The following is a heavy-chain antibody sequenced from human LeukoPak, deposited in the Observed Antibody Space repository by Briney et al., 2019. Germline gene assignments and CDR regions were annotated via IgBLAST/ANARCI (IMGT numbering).Heavy chain of an antibody. Sequence: GGSLRLSCAASGFTVSSNYMSWVRQAPGKGLEWVSVIYSGGSTYYADSVKGRFTISRDNSKNTLYLQMNSLRAEDTAVYYCARRSYYDIPPDAFDIWGQGTMVTVSS. J-gene: IGHJ3*02. CDR1: GFTVSSNY. V-gene: IGHV3-53*01. CDR3: ARRSYYDIPPDAFDI. CDR2: IYSGGST. D-gene: IGHD3-9*01.